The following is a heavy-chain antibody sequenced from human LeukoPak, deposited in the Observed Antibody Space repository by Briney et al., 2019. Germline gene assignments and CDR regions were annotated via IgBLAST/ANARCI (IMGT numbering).Heavy chain of an antibody. V-gene: IGHV3-66*01. CDR2: IYSGGST. D-gene: IGHD3-16*02. CDR3: ARASRELSYYYYGMDV. Sequence: GGSLRLSCAASGFTVSSNYMSWVRQAPGKGLEWVSVIYSGGSTYYADSVKGRLTISRDNSKNRVYLQMNSLRVEDRAVYYCARASRELSYYYYGMDVWGQGTTVTVSS. J-gene: IGHJ6*02. CDR1: GFTVSSNY.